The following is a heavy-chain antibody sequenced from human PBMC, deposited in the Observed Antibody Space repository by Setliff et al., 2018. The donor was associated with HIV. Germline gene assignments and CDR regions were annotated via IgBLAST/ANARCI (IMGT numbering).Heavy chain of an antibody. J-gene: IGHJ4*02. V-gene: IGHV5-51*01. Sequence: GESLKISCKASGYSFSDYWIGWVRQMPGKGLEWMGVTYPSDSTTRYSPSLEGQVTISADRSINTAFLKWSSLEASDTAMYYCIRRRRAPGAADLESYWGQGTLVTVSS. D-gene: IGHD7-27*01. CDR2: TYPSDSTT. CDR3: IRRRRAPGAADLESY. CDR1: GYSFSDYW.